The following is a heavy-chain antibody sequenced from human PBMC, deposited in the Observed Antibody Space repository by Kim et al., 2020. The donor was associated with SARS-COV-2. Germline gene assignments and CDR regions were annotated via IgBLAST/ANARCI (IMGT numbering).Heavy chain of an antibody. Sequence: GGSLRLSCEASGFTFRSYTMTWVRQAQGTGLEWVASLTASSYYIYYVDSVKGRFTISRDNAQNSLYLQMNSLRPEDTAVYYCARDVLELSYYYGMDVWGQGTTVTVSS. J-gene: IGHJ6*02. V-gene: IGHV3-21*01. CDR2: LTASSYYI. D-gene: IGHD1-7*01. CDR1: GFTFRSYT. CDR3: ARDVLELSYYYGMDV.